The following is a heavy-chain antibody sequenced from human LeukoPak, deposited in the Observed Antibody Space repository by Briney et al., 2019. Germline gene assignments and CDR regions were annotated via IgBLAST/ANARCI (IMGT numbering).Heavy chain of an antibody. Sequence: SETLSLTCTVSGGSISSYYWSWIRQPAGKGLEWIGRIYTSGSTNYNPSLKSRVTMSVDTSKNQFSLKLSSVTAADTAVYYRARGLGYCSGGSCYRLSEYYFDYWGQGTLVTVSS. J-gene: IGHJ4*02. CDR2: IYTSGST. V-gene: IGHV4-4*07. D-gene: IGHD2-15*01. CDR3: ARGLGYCSGGSCYRLSEYYFDY. CDR1: GGSISSYY.